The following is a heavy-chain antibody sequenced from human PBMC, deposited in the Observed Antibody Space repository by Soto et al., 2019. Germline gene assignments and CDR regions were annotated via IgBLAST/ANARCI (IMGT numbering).Heavy chain of an antibody. J-gene: IGHJ3*02. CDR3: TRHLKVGAKDAFDI. D-gene: IGHD3-10*01. CDR2: IRSKANSYAT. V-gene: IGHV3-73*01. Sequence: PGGSLRLSCAASGFTLSGSAMHWVRQASGKGLEWVGRIRSKANSYATAYAASVKGRFTISRDDSKNTAYLQMNSLKTEDTAVYYCTRHLKVGAKDAFDIWGQGAMVTVSS. CDR1: GFTLSGSA.